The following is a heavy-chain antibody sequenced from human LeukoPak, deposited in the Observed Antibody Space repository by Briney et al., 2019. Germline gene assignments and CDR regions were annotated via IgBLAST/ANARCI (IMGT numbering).Heavy chain of an antibody. CDR1: GYTFTGYY. CDR3: ARDGGSWHHPFYYFDY. Sequence: ASVKVSCKAPGYTFTGYYIHWVRQAPGQGLEWMGRVNPNNGGTNYAQKFQGRVTMTRDTSISTAYMELSRLRSDDTAVYYCARDGGSWHHPFYYFDYWGQGTLVTVSS. D-gene: IGHD2-15*01. J-gene: IGHJ4*02. V-gene: IGHV1-2*06. CDR2: VNPNNGGT.